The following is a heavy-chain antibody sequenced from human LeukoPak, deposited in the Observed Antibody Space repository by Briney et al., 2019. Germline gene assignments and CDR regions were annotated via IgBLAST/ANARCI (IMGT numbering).Heavy chain of an antibody. CDR1: GFIFSTFA. CDR3: ARTLLGATYHTHFDY. D-gene: IGHD1-26*01. J-gene: IGHJ4*02. Sequence: PGRSLRLSCAASGFIFSTFAMHWVRQAPGKGLEWVAVVSHDGNIKYYADSVKGRFTISRDNSKNTLYLQMNSLRAEDTAVYYRARTLLGATYHTHFDYWGQGTLVTVSS. V-gene: IGHV3-30-3*01. CDR2: VSHDGNIK.